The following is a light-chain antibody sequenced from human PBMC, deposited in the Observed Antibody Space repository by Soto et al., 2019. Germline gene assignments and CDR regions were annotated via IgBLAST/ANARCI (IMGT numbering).Light chain of an antibody. V-gene: IGLV2-14*02. CDR1: SSDIGTYNL. CDR2: EVN. Sequence: QSVLTQPASVSGSPGQSITISCTGTSSDIGTYNLVSWYQQHPGKAPKLMIYEVNKRPSGVSNRFSGSKSGNTASLTISGLQAEDEADYYCSSYTSSSTLVFGTGTKVTVL. J-gene: IGLJ1*01. CDR3: SSYTSSSTLV.